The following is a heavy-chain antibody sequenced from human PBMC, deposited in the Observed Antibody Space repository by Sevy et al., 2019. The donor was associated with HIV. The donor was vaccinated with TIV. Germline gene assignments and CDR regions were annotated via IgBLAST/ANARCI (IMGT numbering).Heavy chain of an antibody. J-gene: IGHJ2*01. Sequence: SETLSLTCTVSGGSVTRGQFYWSWIRQPAGKGLEWIGRVHNTGSATYNPSLRNRVRISIDTSKNQFSLVLSSVTAADTAVYYCARHVGDYVFRYFDLWGRGTLVTVSS. CDR2: VHNTGSA. D-gene: IGHD4-17*01. V-gene: IGHV4-61*10. CDR1: GGSVTRGQFY. CDR3: ARHVGDYVFRYFDL.